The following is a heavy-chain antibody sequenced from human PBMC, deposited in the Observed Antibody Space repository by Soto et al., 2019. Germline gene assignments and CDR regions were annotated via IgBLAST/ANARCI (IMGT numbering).Heavy chain of an antibody. V-gene: IGHV5-10-1*01. CDR1: GYSFTTYW. CDR3: ARPTRDGYGPEAFYFDS. CDR2: IDPTDSYT. Sequence: GESLKISCQASGYSFTTYWISWVRQMPGKGLECMGRIDPTDSYTDYGPSFEGHVTMSVDRSINTAYLEWSSLKASDSAMYYCARPTRDGYGPEAFYFDSWGQGTLVTVSS. D-gene: IGHD5-12*01. J-gene: IGHJ4*02.